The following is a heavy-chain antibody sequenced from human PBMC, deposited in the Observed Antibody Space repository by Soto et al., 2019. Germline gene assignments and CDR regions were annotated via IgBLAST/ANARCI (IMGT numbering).Heavy chain of an antibody. V-gene: IGHV3-73*02. CDR1: GFTFSGSA. Sequence: EVQLVESGGGLVQPGGSLKLSCAASGFTFSGSAMHWVRQASGKGLEWVGRIRSKANSYATAYAASVKGRFTISRDDSKNTAYLQMNSLKTEDPAVYYCTLSFVVAATLSPYYYYGMDVWGQGTTVTVSS. CDR2: IRSKANSYAT. D-gene: IGHD2-15*01. CDR3: TLSFVVAATLSPYYYYGMDV. J-gene: IGHJ6*02.